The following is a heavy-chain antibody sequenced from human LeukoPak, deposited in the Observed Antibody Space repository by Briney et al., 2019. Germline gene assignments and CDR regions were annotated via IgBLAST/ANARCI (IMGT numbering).Heavy chain of an antibody. CDR1: GGSISSYY. Sequence: SETLSLTCTVSGGSISSYYWSWIRQPPGKGLEWIGYIYYSGSTNYNPSLKSRVTISVDTSKKQFSLRLSSVTAADTAVYYCARVTTWLPFDYWGQGTLVTVSS. D-gene: IGHD5-24*01. CDR2: IYYSGST. J-gene: IGHJ4*02. V-gene: IGHV4-59*01. CDR3: ARVTTWLPFDY.